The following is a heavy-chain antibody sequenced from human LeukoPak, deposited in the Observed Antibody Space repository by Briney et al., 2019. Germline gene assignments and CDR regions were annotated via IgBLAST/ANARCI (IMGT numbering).Heavy chain of an antibody. CDR2: ISAGSGTV. CDR3: TKELGLRRMI. J-gene: IGHJ2*01. CDR1: GLSLSSNN. V-gene: IGHV3-48*04. D-gene: IGHD1-14*01. Sequence: GGSLRLSCAASGLSLSSNNMHWVRQATGGGLEWLSYISAGSGTVFSADSVKGRFSISRDNARESLFLQMNSLRVDDTAVYYCTKELGLRRMIWGRGTLVIVST.